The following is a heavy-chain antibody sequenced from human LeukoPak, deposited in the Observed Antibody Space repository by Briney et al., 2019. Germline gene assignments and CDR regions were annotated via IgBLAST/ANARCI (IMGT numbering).Heavy chain of an antibody. D-gene: IGHD2-15*01. J-gene: IGHJ4*02. V-gene: IGHV4-59*11. CDR3: ARDRYDCSGGSCYSGFDY. CDR2: IYHSGST. Sequence: SETLSLTCTVFGGSISFHYWSWIRQPPGKGLEWIGYIYHSGSTYYNPSLKSRVTISVDRSKNQFSLKLSSVTAADTAVYYCARDRYDCSGGSCYSGFDYWGQGTLVTVSS. CDR1: GGSISFHY.